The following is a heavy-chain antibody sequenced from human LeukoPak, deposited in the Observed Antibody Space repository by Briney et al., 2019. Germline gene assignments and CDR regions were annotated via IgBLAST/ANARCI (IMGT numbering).Heavy chain of an antibody. J-gene: IGHJ6*03. V-gene: IGHV3-23*01. CDR1: KFTFNNYA. CDR3: ARDGYSGSYYRLYYFFMDV. D-gene: IGHD1-26*01. CDR2: ISGSGDNM. Sequence: GGSLRLSCLASKFTFNNYAMTWVRQAPGKGLEWVSSISGSGDNMDYADSVKGRFTISRDNSENTLYLQMNSLRGEDTAVYYCARDGYSGSYYRLYYFFMDVWGKGTTVTVSS.